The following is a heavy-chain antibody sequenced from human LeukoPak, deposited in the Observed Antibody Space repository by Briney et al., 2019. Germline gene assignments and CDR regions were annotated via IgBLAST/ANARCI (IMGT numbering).Heavy chain of an antibody. Sequence: ASVKVSCKASGYTFTRHGISWVRQAPGQGLGWMGWINAYNGNTNYAQKLQGRVTMTTDTSTSTVYMELRSLRSDDTAVYYCARVGGDTVVEYYYMDVWGKGTTVTVSS. V-gene: IGHV1-18*01. CDR3: ARVGGDTVVEYYYMDV. CDR1: GYTFTRHG. D-gene: IGHD2-2*01. CDR2: INAYNGNT. J-gene: IGHJ6*03.